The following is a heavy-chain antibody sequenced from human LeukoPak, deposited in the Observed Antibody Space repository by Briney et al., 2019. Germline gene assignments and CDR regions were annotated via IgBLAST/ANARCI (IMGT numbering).Heavy chain of an antibody. CDR1: GFTFSSYG. V-gene: IGHV3-30*03. D-gene: IGHD2-15*01. CDR3: ATDRQLGYCSGGSCSLFDP. J-gene: IGHJ5*02. CDR2: ISYDGSNK. Sequence: GRSLRLSCAASGFTFSSYGMHWVRQAPGKGLEWVAVISYDGSNKYYADSVKGRFTISRDNSKNTLYLQMNSLRAEDTAVYYCATDRQLGYCSGGSCSLFDPWGQGTLVTVSS.